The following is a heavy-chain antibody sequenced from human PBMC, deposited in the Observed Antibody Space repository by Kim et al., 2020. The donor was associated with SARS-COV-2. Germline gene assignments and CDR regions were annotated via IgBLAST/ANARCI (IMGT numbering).Heavy chain of an antibody. J-gene: IGHJ4*02. CDR3: ARDIPKFGSWPGNY. D-gene: IGHD6-13*01. V-gene: IGHV1-3*01. Sequence: SQKFQGRVTITRDTSASTAYMELSSLRSEDTAVYYCARDIPKFGSWPGNYWGQGTLVTVSS.